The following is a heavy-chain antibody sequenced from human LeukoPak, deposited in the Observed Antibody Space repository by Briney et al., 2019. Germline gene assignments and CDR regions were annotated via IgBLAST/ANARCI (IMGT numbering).Heavy chain of an antibody. CDR2: INPKNSGT. V-gene: IGHV1-2*02. D-gene: IGHD1-26*01. CDR3: ARDVGATPDY. J-gene: IGHJ4*02. Sequence: ASVKVSCKTSGYTFSDYYIHWVRQAPGQGLEWMGWINPKNSGTKYAQKFQGRVTMTRDTSISTAYMELSRLRSDDTAVYYCARDVGATPDYWGQGTLVTVSS. CDR1: GYTFSDYY.